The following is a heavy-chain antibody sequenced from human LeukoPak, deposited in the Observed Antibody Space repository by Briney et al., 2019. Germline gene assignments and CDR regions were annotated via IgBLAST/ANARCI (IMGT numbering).Heavy chain of an antibody. V-gene: IGHV3-48*02. Sequence: PGGSLRLSCAASGFTFSTYSMNWVRQAPGKGLEWVSHISTSGTTIYNADSVKGRFTISRDNAKNSLYLQMNSLRDEDTAVYYCARNGIFVFDIWGQGTMVSVSS. D-gene: IGHD2-21*01. CDR3: ARNGIFVFDI. J-gene: IGHJ3*02. CDR1: GFTFSTYS. CDR2: ISTSGTTI.